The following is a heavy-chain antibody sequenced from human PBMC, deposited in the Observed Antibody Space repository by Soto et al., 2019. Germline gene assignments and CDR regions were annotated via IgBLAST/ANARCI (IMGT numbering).Heavy chain of an antibody. V-gene: IGHV4-31*03. J-gene: IGHJ6*02. CDR1: GGSIGSGGYY. Sequence: PSETLSLTCTVSGGSIGSGGYYWSWIRQHPGKGLEWIGYIYYSGSTYYNPSLKSRVTISVDTSKNQFSLKLSSVTAADTAVYYCARVSDSSGYYYYYGMDVWGQGATVTVSS. CDR2: IYYSGST. D-gene: IGHD3-22*01. CDR3: ARVSDSSGYYYYYGMDV.